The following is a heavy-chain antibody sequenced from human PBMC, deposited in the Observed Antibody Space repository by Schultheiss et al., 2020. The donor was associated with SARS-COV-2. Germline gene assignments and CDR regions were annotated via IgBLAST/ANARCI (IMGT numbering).Heavy chain of an antibody. J-gene: IGHJ4*02. V-gene: IGHV4-59*12. CDR1: GGSFSGYY. D-gene: IGHD1-1*01. CDR2: IYYSGST. Sequence: SETLSLTCAVYGGSFSGYYWSWIRQPPGKGLEWIGYIYYSGSTNYNPSLKSRVTISVDTSKNQFSLKLSSVTAADTAVYYCARTTIRLSVTFDYWGQGTLVTVSS. CDR3: ARTTIRLSVTFDY.